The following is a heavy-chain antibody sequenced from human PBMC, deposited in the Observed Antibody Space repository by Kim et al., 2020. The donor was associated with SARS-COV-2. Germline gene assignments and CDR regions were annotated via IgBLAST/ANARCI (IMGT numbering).Heavy chain of an antibody. CDR2: SSSYI. V-gene: IGHV3-21*01. Sequence: SSSYIYYADSVKGRFTISRDNAKNSLYLQMNSLRAEDTAVYYCASRYFDYWGQGTLVTVSS. CDR3: ASRYFDY. J-gene: IGHJ4*02. D-gene: IGHD2-15*01.